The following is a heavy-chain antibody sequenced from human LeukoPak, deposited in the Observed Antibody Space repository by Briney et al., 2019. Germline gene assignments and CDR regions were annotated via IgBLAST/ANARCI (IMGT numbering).Heavy chain of an antibody. CDR1: GFTFNSYA. D-gene: IGHD3-22*01. CDR3: ARDGVVITTPPIY. CDR2: ISGSGGST. J-gene: IGHJ4*02. V-gene: IGHV3-23*01. Sequence: GGSLRLSCAASGFTFNSYAMSWVRQAPGKGLEWVSAISGSGGSTYYADSVKGRFTISRDNSKNTLYLQMNSLRAEDTAVYYCARDGVVITTPPIYWGQGTLVTVSS.